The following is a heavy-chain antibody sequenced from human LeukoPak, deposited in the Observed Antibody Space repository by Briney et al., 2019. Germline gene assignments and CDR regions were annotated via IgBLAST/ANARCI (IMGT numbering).Heavy chain of an antibody. Sequence: GGSLRLSCGASGFTFSSYCMNWVRQAPGKGLEWVANIKQDGSEKYYVDSVKGRFTISRDNAKNSVFLQMNSLRAEDTAVYYCARAPHGRELGWFDPWGQGTLVTVSS. V-gene: IGHV3-7*01. J-gene: IGHJ5*02. D-gene: IGHD1-26*01. CDR3: ARAPHGRELGWFDP. CDR1: GFTFSSYC. CDR2: IKQDGSEK.